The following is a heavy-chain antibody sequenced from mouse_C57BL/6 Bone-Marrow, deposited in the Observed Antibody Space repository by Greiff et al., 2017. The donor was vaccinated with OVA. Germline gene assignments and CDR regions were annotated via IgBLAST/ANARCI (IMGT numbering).Heavy chain of an antibody. V-gene: IGHV1-31*01. D-gene: IGHD1-1*01. Sequence: EVTLVESGPELVKPGASVKISCKASGYSFTGYYMHWVKQSHGNILDWIGYIYPYNGVSSYNQKFKGKATLTVDKSSSTAYMEIRSLTSEESADYYCAREYYYGSSYPFAYWGQGTLVTVSA. CDR2: IYPYNGVS. CDR3: AREYYYGSSYPFAY. J-gene: IGHJ3*01. CDR1: GYSFTGYY.